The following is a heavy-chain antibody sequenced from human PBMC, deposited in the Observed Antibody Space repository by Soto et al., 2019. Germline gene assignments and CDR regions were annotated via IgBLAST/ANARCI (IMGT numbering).Heavy chain of an antibody. Sequence: ASVKVSCKASGYTFTSYGISWVRQAPGQGLEWMGWISAYNGNTNYAQKLQGRVTMTTDTSTSTAYMELRSLRSDDTAVYYCARDRLRYCSSTSCSGDVWGKGTTVTVSS. D-gene: IGHD2-2*01. CDR1: GYTFTSYG. CDR2: ISAYNGNT. V-gene: IGHV1-18*01. CDR3: ARDRLRYCSSTSCSGDV. J-gene: IGHJ6*04.